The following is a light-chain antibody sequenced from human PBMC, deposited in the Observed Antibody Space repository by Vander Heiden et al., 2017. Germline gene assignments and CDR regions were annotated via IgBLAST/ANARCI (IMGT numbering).Light chain of an antibody. CDR2: EVS. CDR1: SSDVGGYNY. V-gene: IGLV2-14*01. J-gene: IGLJ3*02. Sequence: QSALTQPASVSGSPGQSITISCTGTSSDVGGYNYVSWYQQHPGRTPKLIIYEVSNRPSGVSYRFSGSKSGNTASLTISGRQAEDEADYYCCSFTSRSSLVFGGGTKLTVL. CDR3: CSFTSRSSLV.